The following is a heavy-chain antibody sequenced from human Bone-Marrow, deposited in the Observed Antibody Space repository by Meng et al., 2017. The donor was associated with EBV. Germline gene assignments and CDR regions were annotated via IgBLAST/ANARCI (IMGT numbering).Heavy chain of an antibody. D-gene: IGHD3-10*01. CDR1: GGSIRRSNW. Sequence: VRLNGSGPRLVTPSGTLSLTCVVSGGSIRRSNWWSWVRQPPGKGLEWIGEIFYGGSTNYNPSLESRVTISVDKSKNQFSLKLSSVTAADTAVYYCAAGFRELVRSRDYWGQGTLVTVLL. J-gene: IGHJ4*02. CDR3: AAGFRELVRSRDY. CDR2: IFYGGST. V-gene: IGHV4-4*02.